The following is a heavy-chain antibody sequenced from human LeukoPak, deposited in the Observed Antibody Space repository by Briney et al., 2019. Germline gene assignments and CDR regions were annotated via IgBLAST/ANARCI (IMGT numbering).Heavy chain of an antibody. J-gene: IGHJ4*02. V-gene: IGHV4-39*01. CDR2: VYYNGDT. CDR3: ARHRAHSDYIDY. D-gene: IGHD3-10*01. CDR1: GDSISVSDYY. Sequence: SETLSLTCTVSGDSISVSDYYWGWIRQPPGKGLEWIGSVYYNGDTYYDPSLRSRVTTSIDTSKNQFSLRLSSVTAADTSVYCCARHRAHSDYIDYWGQGTLVTVSS.